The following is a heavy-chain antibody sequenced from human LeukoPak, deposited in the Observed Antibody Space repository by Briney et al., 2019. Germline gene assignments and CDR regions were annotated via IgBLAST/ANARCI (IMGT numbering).Heavy chain of an antibody. Sequence: PSETLSLTCTVSGYSISSGYYWGWIRQPPGKGLEWIGSIYYSGSTYYNPSLKSRVTISVDTSKNQFSLKLSSVTAADTAVYYCARGQLWLPFDYWGQGTLVTVSS. D-gene: IGHD5-18*01. CDR3: ARGQLWLPFDY. J-gene: IGHJ4*02. V-gene: IGHV4-38-2*02. CDR2: IYYSGST. CDR1: GYSISSGYY.